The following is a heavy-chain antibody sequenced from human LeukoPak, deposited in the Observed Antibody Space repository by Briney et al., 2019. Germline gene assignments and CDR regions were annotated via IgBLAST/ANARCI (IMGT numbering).Heavy chain of an antibody. Sequence: SETLSLTCTVSGGSISSYYWSWIRQPPGKGLEWIGYIYYSGSTNYNPSLKSRVTISVDTSRNQFSLKLNSVTAADTAVYYCARRTLGLRYFAYAYWGQGTLVTVSS. D-gene: IGHD3-9*01. CDR2: IYYSGST. CDR3: ARRTLGLRYFAYAY. V-gene: IGHV4-59*12. J-gene: IGHJ4*02. CDR1: GGSISSYY.